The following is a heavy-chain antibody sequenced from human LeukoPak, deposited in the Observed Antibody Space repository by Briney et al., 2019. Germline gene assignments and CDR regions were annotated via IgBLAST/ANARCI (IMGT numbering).Heavy chain of an antibody. D-gene: IGHD4-17*01. J-gene: IGHJ5*02. CDR3: ARETGADYGDYGNWFDP. CDR1: GYTFTSYD. V-gene: IGHV1-8*01. CDR2: MNPNSGNT. Sequence: ASVKVSCKASGYTFTSYDINWVRQATGQGLEWMGWMNPNSGNTGYAQKFQGRVTMTRSTSISTAYMELSSLRSEDTAVYYCARETGADYGDYGNWFDPWGQGTLVTVSS.